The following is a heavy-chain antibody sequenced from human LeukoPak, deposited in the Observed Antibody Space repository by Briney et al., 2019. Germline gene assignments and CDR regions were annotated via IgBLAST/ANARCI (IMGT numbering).Heavy chain of an antibody. CDR1: GFTFNRYW. V-gene: IGHV3-74*01. D-gene: IGHD5-18*01. Sequence: PGGSLRLSCAASGFTFNRYWMHWVRQAPGEGPVWVAHILNDGGSTSYADSVKGRFTISRDDAKNTLSLQMNSLRAEDTAVYHCVRHNYGYDYWGQGTPATVSS. J-gene: IGHJ4*02. CDR2: ILNDGGST. CDR3: VRHNYGYDY.